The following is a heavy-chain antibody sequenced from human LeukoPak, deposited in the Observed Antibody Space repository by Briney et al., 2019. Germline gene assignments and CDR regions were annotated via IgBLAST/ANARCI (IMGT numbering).Heavy chain of an antibody. D-gene: IGHD3-10*01. CDR1: GGTFSSYA. J-gene: IGHJ5*02. Sequence: GSSVKVSCKASGGTFSSYAISWVRQAPGQGLEWMGGIIPIFGTANYAQKFQGRVTMTRNTSISTAYMELSSLRSEDTAVYYCARARITMVRGVTNRGWFDPWGQGTLVTVSS. CDR3: ARARITMVRGVTNRGWFDP. CDR2: IIPIFGTA. V-gene: IGHV1-69*05.